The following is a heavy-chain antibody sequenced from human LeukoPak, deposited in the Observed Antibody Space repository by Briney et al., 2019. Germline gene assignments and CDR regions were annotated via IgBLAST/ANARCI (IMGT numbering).Heavy chain of an antibody. Sequence: ASVKVSCKASGGTFTSYAISWVRQAPGQGLEWMGRIIPILGIANYAQKFQGRVTITADKSTSTAYMELSSLRSEDTAVYYCARGGLDTVSRGEWFDPWGQGTLVTVSS. D-gene: IGHD5/OR15-5a*01. CDR2: IIPILGIA. V-gene: IGHV1-69*04. CDR3: ARGGLDTVSRGEWFDP. CDR1: GGTFTSYA. J-gene: IGHJ5*02.